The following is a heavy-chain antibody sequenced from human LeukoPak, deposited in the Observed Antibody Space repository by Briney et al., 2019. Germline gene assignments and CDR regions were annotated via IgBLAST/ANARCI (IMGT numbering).Heavy chain of an antibody. CDR2: ISSSSSYI. CDR3: AREEHSSSWYRECLDV. V-gene: IGHV3-21*01. D-gene: IGHD6-13*01. J-gene: IGHJ4*01. CDR1: GFTFSSYS. Sequence: GGPLTLFCAASGFTFSSYSMIWVRQAPGRGLVWVSSISSSSSYIYYADAVKGRFTISRDNAKNSLYLQMNSLRAENTAVYCCAREEHSSSWYRECLDVWGQGTLVTVSS.